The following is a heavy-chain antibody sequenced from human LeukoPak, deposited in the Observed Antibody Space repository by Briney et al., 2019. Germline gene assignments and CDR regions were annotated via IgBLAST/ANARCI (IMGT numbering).Heavy chain of an antibody. CDR1: GFTFDDYG. V-gene: IGHV3-20*04. D-gene: IGHD2-2*02. CDR2: INWNGGST. CDR3: ARVRSVVVVPAAIVSARYYFDY. Sequence: GGSLRLSCAASGFTFDDYGMSWVRQAPGKGLEWVSGINWNGGSTGYADSEKGRFTISRDNAKNSLYLQMNSLRAEDTALYYCARVRSVVVVPAAIVSARYYFDYWGQGTLVTVSS. J-gene: IGHJ4*02.